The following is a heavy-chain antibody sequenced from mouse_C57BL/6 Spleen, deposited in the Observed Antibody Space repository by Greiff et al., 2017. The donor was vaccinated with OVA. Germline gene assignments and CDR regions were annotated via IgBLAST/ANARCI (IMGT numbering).Heavy chain of an antibody. CDR1: GYTFTSYW. V-gene: IGHV1-59*01. Sequence: QVQLQQPGAELVRPGTSVKLSCKASGYTFTSYWMHWVKQRPGQGLEWIGVIDPSDSYTNYNQKFKGKATLTVDTSSSTAYMQLSSLTSEDSAAYYCARGDSFDYWGQGTTLTVSS. J-gene: IGHJ2*01. CDR3: ARGDSFDY. CDR2: IDPSDSYT. D-gene: IGHD2-12*01.